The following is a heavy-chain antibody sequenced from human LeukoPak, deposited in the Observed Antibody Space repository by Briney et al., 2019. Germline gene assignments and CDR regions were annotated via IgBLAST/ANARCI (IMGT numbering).Heavy chain of an antibody. CDR1: GYTFTSYD. J-gene: IGHJ3*02. CDR3: ARVGGPPSSAFGI. V-gene: IGHV1-69*04. Sequence: GASVKVSCKASGYTFTSYDISWVRQAPGQGLEWMGRIIPILGIANYAQKFQGRVTITADKSTSTAYMELSSLRSEDTAVYYCARVGGPPSSAFGIWGQGTMVTVSS. D-gene: IGHD3-16*01. CDR2: IIPILGIA.